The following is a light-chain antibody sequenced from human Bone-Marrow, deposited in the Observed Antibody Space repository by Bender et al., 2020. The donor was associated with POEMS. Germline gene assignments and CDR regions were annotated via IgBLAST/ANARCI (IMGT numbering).Light chain of an antibody. CDR2: DVS. Sequence: QSALTQPASVSGSPGQSITISCTGTSGDVGGYNYVSWYQQHPGKAPKLIIYDVSDRPSGVSNRFSGSKSGDTASLTISGLQAADESDYYCSSYTSSGTYVFGSGTTVTVL. V-gene: IGLV2-14*03. J-gene: IGLJ1*01. CDR3: SSYTSSGTYV. CDR1: SGDVGGYNY.